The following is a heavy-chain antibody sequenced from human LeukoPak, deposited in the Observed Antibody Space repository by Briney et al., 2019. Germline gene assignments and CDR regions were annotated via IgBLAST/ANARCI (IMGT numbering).Heavy chain of an antibody. V-gene: IGHV1-69*05. D-gene: IGHD3-22*01. CDR3: ASASYYFDSYGYPDY. J-gene: IGHJ4*02. CDR1: GGTLSTYA. CDR2: IIPIFGSA. Sequence: PAASVKVSCKASGGTLSTYAINWARQAPGQGLECMGGIIPIFGSAIYTEKFQGRVTITMDEATSTAYMELTSLRSEDTAVYYCASASYYFDSYGYPDYWGQGTLVTVSS.